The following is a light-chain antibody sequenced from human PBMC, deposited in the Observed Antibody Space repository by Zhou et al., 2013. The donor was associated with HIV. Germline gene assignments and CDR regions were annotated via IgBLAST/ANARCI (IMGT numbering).Light chain of an antibody. Sequence: DIVLTQSPVTLSLSPGERATLSCRASQSVGRYLAWYQQKPGQAPRLLIYDASNRATGIPARFSGSGSGTDFTLTISRLEPEDFAVYYCQHYGDSPDLTFGPGTKVEVK. J-gene: IGKJ1*01. V-gene: IGKV3-11*01. CDR1: QSVGRY. CDR2: DAS. CDR3: QHYGDSPDLT.